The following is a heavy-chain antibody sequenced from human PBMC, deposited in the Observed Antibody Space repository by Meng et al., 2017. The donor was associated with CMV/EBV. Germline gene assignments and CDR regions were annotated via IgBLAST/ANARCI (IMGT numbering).Heavy chain of an antibody. CDR1: GFTFSRYW. Sequence: EVQCVESGGGLVQPGGSLRLSCADSGFTFSRYWMHWVRQVPGKGLVWVSRLNEDGSFTSYADSVKGRFTISRDNAKNTLYLQMNSLRVDDSGVYYCGRDLTGERDQWGQGTLVTVSS. V-gene: IGHV3-74*03. CDR2: LNEDGSFT. J-gene: IGHJ4*02. CDR3: GRDLTGERDQ. D-gene: IGHD7-27*01.